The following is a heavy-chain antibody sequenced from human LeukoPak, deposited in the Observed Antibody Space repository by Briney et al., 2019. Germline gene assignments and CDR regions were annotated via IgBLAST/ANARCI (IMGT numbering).Heavy chain of an antibody. CDR2: INSDGSGT. CDR3: ARDRARWFGESNPSRRFDP. CDR1: GFTFSSYW. V-gene: IGHV3-74*01. Sequence: GGSLRLSCAASGFTFSSYWMSWVRQAPGKGLVWVSRINSDGSGTSYVDSVKGRFTISRDNAKNTLYLQMNSLRAEDTAVYYCARDRARWFGESNPSRRFDPWGKGTLVTVSS. D-gene: IGHD3-10*01. J-gene: IGHJ5*02.